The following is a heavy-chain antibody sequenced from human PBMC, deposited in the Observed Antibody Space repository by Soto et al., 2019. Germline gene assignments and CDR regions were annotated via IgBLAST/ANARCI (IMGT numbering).Heavy chain of an antibody. V-gene: IGHV4-34*01. CDR1: GGSFSGYY. J-gene: IGHJ5*02. Sequence: SETLSLTCAVYGGSFSGYYWSWIRQPPGKGLEWIGEINHSGSTNYNPSLKSRVTISVDTSKNQFSLKLSSVTAADTAVYYCARAAYDYVWGSYRPSRWFDPWGQGTLVTVS. CDR3: ARAAYDYVWGSYRPSRWFDP. D-gene: IGHD3-16*02. CDR2: INHSGST.